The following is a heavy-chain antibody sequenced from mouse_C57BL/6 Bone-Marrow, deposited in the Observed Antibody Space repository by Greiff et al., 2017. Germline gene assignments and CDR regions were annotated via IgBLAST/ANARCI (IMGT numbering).Heavy chain of an antibody. Sequence: QVQLKESGAELVKPGASVKISCKASGYAFSSYWMNWVKQRPGKGLEWIGQIFPGDGDTNYNEKFKGKATLTADKSSSTAYMELRSLTSEDSAVYFCARDDYYGSSYRFDYWGQGTTLTVSS. J-gene: IGHJ2*01. D-gene: IGHD1-1*01. CDR2: IFPGDGDT. V-gene: IGHV1-80*01. CDR3: ARDDYYGSSYRFDY. CDR1: GYAFSSYW.